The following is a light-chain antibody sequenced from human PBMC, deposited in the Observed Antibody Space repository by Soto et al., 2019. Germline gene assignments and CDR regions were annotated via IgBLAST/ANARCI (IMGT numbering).Light chain of an antibody. CDR3: QQFKSYPLT. J-gene: IGKJ5*01. CDR1: QGVSSA. Sequence: AIQLTQSPSSLSASVGDRVTITCRASQGVSSALAWYQQKPGKAPNLLIYDASNLQSGVPSRFSGSGSGTDFTLNITSLQPEDFATYYCQQFKSYPLTFGQGTRLDIK. V-gene: IGKV1-13*02. CDR2: DAS.